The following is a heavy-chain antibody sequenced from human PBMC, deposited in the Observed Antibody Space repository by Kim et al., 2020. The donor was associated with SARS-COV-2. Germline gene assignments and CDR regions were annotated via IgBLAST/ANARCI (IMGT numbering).Heavy chain of an antibody. D-gene: IGHD6-19*01. J-gene: IGHJ6*01. CDR1: GFTFDDYA. V-gene: IGHV3-9*01. Sequence: SLRLSCAASGFTFDDYAMHWVRQAPGKGLEWVSGISWNSGSIGYADSVKGRFTISRDNAKNSLYLQMNRLRAEDTALYSCAKDTRRGRYETRGHYYY. CDR3: AKDTRRGRYETRGHYYY. CDR2: ISWNSGSI.